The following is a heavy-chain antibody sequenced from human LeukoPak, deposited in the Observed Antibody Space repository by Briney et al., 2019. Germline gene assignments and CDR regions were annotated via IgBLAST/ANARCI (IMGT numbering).Heavy chain of an antibody. CDR2: INDGGTTT. CDR1: GFTFSDYA. D-gene: IGHD3-10*01. Sequence: GGSLRLSCAASGFTFSDYAISWVRQAPGKGLEWVSAINDGGTTTAFADSVKGRFAISRDNSKNTLYLQINRLRAEDTAVYFCAKVRSRGVDHGNDYWGQGTLVTVSS. J-gene: IGHJ4*02. CDR3: AKVRSRGVDHGNDY. V-gene: IGHV3-23*01.